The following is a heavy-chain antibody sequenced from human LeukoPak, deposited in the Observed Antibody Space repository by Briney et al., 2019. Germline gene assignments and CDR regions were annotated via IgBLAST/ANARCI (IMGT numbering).Heavy chain of an antibody. Sequence: GGSLRLSCAASGSTFSSYSMNWVRQAPGKGLEWVSSISSSSSYIYYADSVKGRFTIPRDNAKNSLYLQMNSLRAEDTAVYYCARGIGVAAAGTYYFDYRGQGTLVTVSS. J-gene: IGHJ4*02. D-gene: IGHD6-13*01. V-gene: IGHV3-21*01. CDR3: ARGIGVAAAGTYYFDY. CDR1: GSTFSSYS. CDR2: ISSSSSYI.